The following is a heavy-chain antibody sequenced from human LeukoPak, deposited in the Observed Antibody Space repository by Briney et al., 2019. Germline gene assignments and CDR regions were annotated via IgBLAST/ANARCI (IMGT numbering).Heavy chain of an antibody. J-gene: IGHJ4*02. CDR2: INHSGST. D-gene: IGHD3-22*01. CDR1: GGSFSGYY. CDR3: AAYYYDSSGYFDY. V-gene: IGHV4-34*01. Sequence: PSETLSLPCAVYGGSFSGYYWSWIRQPPGKGLEWIGEINHSGSTNYNPSLKSRVTISVDTSKNQFSLKLSSVTAADTAVYYCAAYYYDSSGYFDYWGQGTLVTVSS.